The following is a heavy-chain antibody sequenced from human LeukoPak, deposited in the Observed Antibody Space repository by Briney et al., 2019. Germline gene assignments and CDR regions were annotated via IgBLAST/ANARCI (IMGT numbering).Heavy chain of an antibody. J-gene: IGHJ4*02. V-gene: IGHV3-21*01. CDR1: GFTFSRYN. D-gene: IGHD3-9*01. Sequence: GGSLRLSCAASGFTFSRYNMDWVRQAPGKGLEWISSITSSSSYIYYADSVKGRFTISRDNSKNTLYVQMNSLRAEDTAVYYCAKDTLRYFDSPGWVDYWGQGTLVTVSS. CDR3: AKDTLRYFDSPGWVDY. CDR2: ITSSSSYI.